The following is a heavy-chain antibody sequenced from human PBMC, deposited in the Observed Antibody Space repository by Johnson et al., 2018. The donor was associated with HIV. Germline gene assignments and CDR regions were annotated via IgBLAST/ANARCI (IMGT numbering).Heavy chain of an antibody. D-gene: IGHD6-13*01. CDR1: GITVSNNY. Sequence: MLLVESGGGVVQPGRSLRLSCAASGITVSNNYMSWVRQAPRKGLEWIGFITSTADGGTTQYAASVRGRFTISRDDSKSIAYLQMNSLKAEDTAVYYCISPERAAAGFLTWGQGAMVTVSS. V-gene: IGHV3-71*04. CDR3: ISPERAAAGFLT. J-gene: IGHJ3*01. CDR2: ITSTADGGTT.